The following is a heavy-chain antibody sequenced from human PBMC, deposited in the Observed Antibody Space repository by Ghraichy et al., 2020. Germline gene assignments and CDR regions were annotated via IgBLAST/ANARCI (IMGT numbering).Heavy chain of an antibody. Sequence: LSLTCAASGFTFSSYAMSWVRQAPGKGLEWVSAISGSGGSTYYADSVKGRFTISRDNSKNTLYLQMNSLRAEDTAVYYCAKGDSSGWFSFFDYWGQGTLVTVSS. V-gene: IGHV3-23*01. J-gene: IGHJ4*02. CDR2: ISGSGGST. CDR3: AKGDSSGWFSFFDY. CDR1: GFTFSSYA. D-gene: IGHD6-19*01.